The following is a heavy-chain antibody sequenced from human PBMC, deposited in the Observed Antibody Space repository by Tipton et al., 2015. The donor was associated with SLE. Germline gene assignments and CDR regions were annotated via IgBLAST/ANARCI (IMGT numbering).Heavy chain of an antibody. D-gene: IGHD6-19*01. CDR1: GGSISSYY. Sequence: TLSLTCTVSGGSISSYYWSWIRQPPGKGLEWIGYIYYSGSTNYNPPLKSRVTISVGTSKNQFSLKLSSVTAADTAVYYCARAPRLGAFDIWGQGTMVTVSS. CDR3: ARAPRLGAFDI. CDR2: IYYSGST. V-gene: IGHV4-59*08. J-gene: IGHJ3*02.